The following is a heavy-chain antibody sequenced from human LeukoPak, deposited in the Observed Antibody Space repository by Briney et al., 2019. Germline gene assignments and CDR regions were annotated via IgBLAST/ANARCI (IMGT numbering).Heavy chain of an antibody. V-gene: IGHV1-8*01. Sequence: ASVKVSCKASGYTFTSYDINWVRQATGQGLEWMGWMNPNSGNTGYAQKFQGRVTMTRNTSISTAYMELSSLRSEDTAVYYCARVGATIDWFDPWGQGTLVTVSS. D-gene: IGHD1-26*01. CDR2: MNPNSGNT. J-gene: IGHJ5*02. CDR3: ARVGATIDWFDP. CDR1: GYTFTSYD.